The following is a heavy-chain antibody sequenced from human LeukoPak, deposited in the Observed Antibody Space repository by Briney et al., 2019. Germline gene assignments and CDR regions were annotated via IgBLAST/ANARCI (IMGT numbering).Heavy chain of an antibody. J-gene: IGHJ4*02. CDR2: INERGSST. V-gene: IGHV3-74*01. D-gene: IGHD3-10*01. Sequence: GGSLRLSCAASGFTFSNSWLHWVRQAPGKGLVWVSRINERGSSTSYADSVKGRFTISRDNAKNTLYLQMNNLRADDTAVYYCARVVVRGVIDYWGQGTLVTVSS. CDR1: GFTFSNSW. CDR3: ARVVVRGVIDY.